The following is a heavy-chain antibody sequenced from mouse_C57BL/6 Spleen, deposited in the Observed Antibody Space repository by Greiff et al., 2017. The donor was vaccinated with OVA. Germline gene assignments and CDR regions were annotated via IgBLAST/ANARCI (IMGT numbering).Heavy chain of an antibody. D-gene: IGHD1-1*01. V-gene: IGHV2-2*01. CDR2: IWSGGST. CDR1: GFSLTSYG. CDR3: ARKDYGSRNAMDY. J-gene: IGHJ4*01. Sequence: VMLVESGPGLVQPSQSLSITCTVSGFSLTSYGVHWVRQSPGKGLEWLGVIWSGGSTDYNAAFISRLSISKDNSKSQVFFKMNSLQADDTAIYYCARKDYGSRNAMDYWGQGTSVTVSS.